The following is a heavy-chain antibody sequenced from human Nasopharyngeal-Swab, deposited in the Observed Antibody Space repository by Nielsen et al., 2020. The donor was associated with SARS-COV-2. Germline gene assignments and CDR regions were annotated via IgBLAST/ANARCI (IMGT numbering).Heavy chain of an antibody. CDR1: GYTFTDYY. CDR2: INPQSDDT. Sequence: ASVKVSCKASGYTFTDYYIYWVRQAPGQGLEWMGWINPQSDDTKYAQNSQGWVTLTTDTSINTAYMELSSLRSDDTAVYFCARGSEVTLHSAYHNYMDVWGKGTTVTVSS. D-gene: IGHD2/OR15-2a*01. CDR3: ARGSEVTLHSAYHNYMDV. V-gene: IGHV1-2*04. J-gene: IGHJ6*03.